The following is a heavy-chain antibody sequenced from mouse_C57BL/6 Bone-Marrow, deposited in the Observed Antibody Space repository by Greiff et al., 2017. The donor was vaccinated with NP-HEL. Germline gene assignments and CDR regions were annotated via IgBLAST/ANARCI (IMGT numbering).Heavy chain of an antibody. Sequence: QVQLQQSGAELVRPGTSVKVSCKASGYAFTNYLIEWVKQRPGQGLEWIGVINPGSGGTNYNEKFKGKATLTADKSSSTAYRQLSSLTSEDSAVYFCARSRYYGNYDYWGQGTTLTVSS. J-gene: IGHJ2*01. D-gene: IGHD2-1*01. CDR1: GYAFTNYL. V-gene: IGHV1-54*01. CDR2: INPGSGGT. CDR3: ARSRYYGNYDY.